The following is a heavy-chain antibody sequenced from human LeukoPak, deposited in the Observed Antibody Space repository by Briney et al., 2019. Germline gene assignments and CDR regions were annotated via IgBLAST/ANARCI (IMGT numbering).Heavy chain of an antibody. V-gene: IGHV3-30-3*01. CDR3: ARGLGATGWDAFDI. J-gene: IGHJ3*02. Sequence: SCKASGYTFTSYAMHWVRQAPGKGLEWVAVISYDGSNKYYADSVKGRFTISRDNSKNTLYLQMNSLRAEDTAVYYCARGLGATGWDAFDIWGQGTMVTVSS. D-gene: IGHD1-26*01. CDR1: GYTFTSYA. CDR2: ISYDGSNK.